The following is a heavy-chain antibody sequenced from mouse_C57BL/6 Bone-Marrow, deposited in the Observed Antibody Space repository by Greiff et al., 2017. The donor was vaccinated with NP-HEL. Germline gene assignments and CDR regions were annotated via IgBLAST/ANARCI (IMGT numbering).Heavy chain of an antibody. Sequence: EVMLVESGGGLVKPGGSLKLSCAASGFTFSSYAMSWVRQTPGKRLEWVATISDGGSYTYYPDNVKGRFTISRDNAKNNLYLQMSHLKSEDTAMYYCARVGWLPLFDYWGKGTTLTVSS. J-gene: IGHJ2*01. CDR2: ISDGGSYT. CDR3: ARVGWLPLFDY. D-gene: IGHD2-3*01. V-gene: IGHV5-4*03. CDR1: GFTFSSYA.